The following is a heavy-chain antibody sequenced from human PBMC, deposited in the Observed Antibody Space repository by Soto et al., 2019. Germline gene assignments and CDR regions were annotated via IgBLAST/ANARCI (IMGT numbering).Heavy chain of an antibody. CDR3: AREPENLTSSFGN. V-gene: IGHV3-21*06. Sequence: PLSLSCGASEVTLTRYGVNRIRKEPGKGLEWVSSISSTTNYIYYGDSMKGRFTISRDNAKNSLYLEMNSLRAEDTSVYYCAREPENLTSSFGNRGQGTLGTVAS. CDR1: EVTLTRYG. CDR2: ISSTTNYI. J-gene: IGHJ4*01.